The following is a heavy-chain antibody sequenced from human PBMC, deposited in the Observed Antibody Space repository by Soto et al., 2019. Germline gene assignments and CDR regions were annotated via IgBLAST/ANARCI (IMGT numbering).Heavy chain of an antibody. V-gene: IGHV3-23*01. CDR1: GFTFSSYA. D-gene: IGHD2-15*01. Sequence: EVQLLESGGGLVQPGGSLRLSCAASGFTFSSYAMSWVRQAPGKGLEWVSAISGSGGSTYYADSVKGRFTISRDNSKKTMYLQMNRLRDEDTAVYYCAKAMAGWYPRETDAFDFWGQGTMVTVSS. CDR3: AKAMAGWYPRETDAFDF. J-gene: IGHJ3*01. CDR2: ISGSGGST.